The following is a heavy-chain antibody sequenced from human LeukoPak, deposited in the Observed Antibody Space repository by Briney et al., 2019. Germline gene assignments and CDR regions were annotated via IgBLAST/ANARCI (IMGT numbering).Heavy chain of an antibody. CDR3: ARALNSAWHNIDH. D-gene: IGHD6-19*01. CDR1: GFTFSTYA. V-gene: IGHV3-30*04. J-gene: IGHJ5*02. CDR2: TSYNGKRN. Sequence: PGGSLRLSCAASGFTFSTYALHWVRQAPGKGLEGVAVTSYNGKRNYYTDSVKGRFTNSTDNSKNTLYLQMNSLRVEATAVYHCARALNSAWHNIDHWGQGTLVTVPS.